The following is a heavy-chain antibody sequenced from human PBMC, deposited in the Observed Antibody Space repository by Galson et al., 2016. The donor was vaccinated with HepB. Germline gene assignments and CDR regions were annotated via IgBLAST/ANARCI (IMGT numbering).Heavy chain of an antibody. D-gene: IGHD6-19*01. Sequence: PALVKPTQTLTLTCTFSGFSVSSYPMCVSWIRQPPGKALEWLALIDWDDDKYYSTSPKTRLTISRDTSKNQVVLTMTSMDPADTATYYFARNRLVSNGWTPFDYWGQGYPVTDSS. CDR2: IDWDDDK. V-gene: IGHV2-70*01. CDR3: ARNRLVSNGWTPFDY. J-gene: IGHJ4*02. CDR1: GFSVSSYPMC.